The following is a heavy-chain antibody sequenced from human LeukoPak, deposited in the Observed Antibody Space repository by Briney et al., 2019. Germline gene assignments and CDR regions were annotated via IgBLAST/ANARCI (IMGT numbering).Heavy chain of an antibody. Sequence: ASVKVSCKASGYTFSIYGFSCVRQAPGQGLEWMGWISVYNGNTNYAQKFQGRVTMTTDTSTSTAHMELRSLRSDDTAVYYCARQGYSGHSQGAADYWGQGTLVTVSS. CDR3: ARQGYSGHSQGAADY. D-gene: IGHD4-23*01. CDR1: GYTFSIYG. J-gene: IGHJ4*02. V-gene: IGHV1-18*01. CDR2: ISVYNGNT.